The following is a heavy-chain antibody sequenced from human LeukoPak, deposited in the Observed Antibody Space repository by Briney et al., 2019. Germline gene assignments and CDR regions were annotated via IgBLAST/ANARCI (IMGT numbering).Heavy chain of an antibody. CDR1: GFTFSDYS. CDR2: ISSSSSYI. J-gene: IGHJ4*02. CDR3: ARRIVATKAYYFDY. V-gene: IGHV3-21*04. Sequence: GGSLRLSCAASGFTFSDYSMNWVRQAPGKGLEWVSSISSSSSYIYYADSVKGRFTISRDNAKNSLYLQMNSLRAEDTAMYYCARRIVATKAYYFDYWGQGTLVTVSS. D-gene: IGHD5-12*01.